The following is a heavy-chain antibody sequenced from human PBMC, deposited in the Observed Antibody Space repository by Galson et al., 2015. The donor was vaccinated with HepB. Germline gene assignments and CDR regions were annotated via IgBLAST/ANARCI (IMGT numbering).Heavy chain of an antibody. V-gene: IGHV3-15*01. Sequence: CAASGFTFSNAWMSWVRQAPGKGLEWVGRIKSKTDGGTTDYAAPVKGRFTISRDDSKNTLYLQMNSLKTEDTAVYYCTALWELPNYFDYWGQGTLVTVSS. CDR3: TALWELPNYFDY. J-gene: IGHJ4*02. CDR2: IKSKTDGGTT. CDR1: GFTFSNAW. D-gene: IGHD1-26*01.